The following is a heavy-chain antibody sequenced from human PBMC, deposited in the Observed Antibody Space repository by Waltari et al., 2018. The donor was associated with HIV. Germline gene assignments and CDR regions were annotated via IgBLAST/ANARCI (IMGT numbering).Heavy chain of an antibody. V-gene: IGHV2-26*01. CDR3: ARILNPSQPYFDY. J-gene: IGHJ4*02. CDR2: ILSNDEK. Sequence: GKALEWLAHILSNDEKSYRPSLKSRLAVSKDTSKSQVVLSLTNLDPEDTATYYCARILNPSQPYFDYWGPGTQVTVSS.